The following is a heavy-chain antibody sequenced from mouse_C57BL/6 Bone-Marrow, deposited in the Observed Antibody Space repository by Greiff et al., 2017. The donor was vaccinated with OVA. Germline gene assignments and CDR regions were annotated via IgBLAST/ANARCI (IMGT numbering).Heavy chain of an antibody. CDR2: IHPNSGST. D-gene: IGHD1-1*01. V-gene: IGHV1-64*01. CDR3: ASHYYGSSSFAY. J-gene: IGHJ3*01. CDR1: GYTFTSYW. Sequence: VQLQQPGAELVKPGASVKLSCKASGYTFTSYWMHWVKQRPGQGLEWIGMIHPNSGSTNYNEKFKSKATLTVDKSSSTAYMQLSSLTSEDSAVYYCASHYYGSSSFAYWGQGTLVTVSA.